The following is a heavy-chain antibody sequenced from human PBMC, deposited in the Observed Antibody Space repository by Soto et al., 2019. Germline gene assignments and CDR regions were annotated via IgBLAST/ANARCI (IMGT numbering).Heavy chain of an antibody. CDR2: IHYSGSS. Sequence: PSETLSPTCTVSDGSINSYFWSWIRQPPGKGLEWIGYIHYSGSSNYNPSLKSRVTMSVDSSKNQFSLELSSLTAADTAVYYCARVNQLAPKRNAFEIWGQGTKVTVSS. V-gene: IGHV4-59*01. J-gene: IGHJ3*02. CDR3: ARVNQLAPKRNAFEI. CDR1: DGSINSYF. D-gene: IGHD1-1*01.